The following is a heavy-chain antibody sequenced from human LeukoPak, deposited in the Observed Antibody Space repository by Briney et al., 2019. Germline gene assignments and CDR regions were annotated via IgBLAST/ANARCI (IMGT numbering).Heavy chain of an antibody. CDR2: ISDDGSNE. CDR3: ARDSSGSYSHFDY. CDR1: GFTFSASS. Sequence: GGSLRLSCAASGFTFSASSMHWVRQAPGKGLEWVALISDDGSNESFADSVKGRFTISRDNSKNTLYLQMNSLRADDTAVYYCARDSSGSYSHFDYWGQGTLVTVSS. J-gene: IGHJ4*02. D-gene: IGHD3-10*01. V-gene: IGHV3-30*04.